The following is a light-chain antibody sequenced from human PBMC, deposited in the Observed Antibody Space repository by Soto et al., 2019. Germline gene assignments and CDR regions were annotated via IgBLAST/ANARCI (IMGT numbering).Light chain of an antibody. CDR2: GAS. CDR1: QSVSSSY. CDR3: QQYGSSPRLT. Sequence: EIVLTQSPGTLSLSPGERATLSCRASQSVSSSYLAWYQQKPGQAPRLLIYGASSRATGIPDRFSGSGSGTDFTLTISRLEPEDLAEYYCQQYGSSPRLTFGGGTKVEIK. J-gene: IGKJ4*01. V-gene: IGKV3-20*01.